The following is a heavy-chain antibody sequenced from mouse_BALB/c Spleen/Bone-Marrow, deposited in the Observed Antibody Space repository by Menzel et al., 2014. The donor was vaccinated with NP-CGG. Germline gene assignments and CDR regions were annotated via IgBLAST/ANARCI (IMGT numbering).Heavy chain of an antibody. V-gene: IGHV14-3*02. CDR2: IDPAVFT. D-gene: IGHD2-14*01. Sequence: EVQLEESGAELVKPGASVKMSCTASGFTFKDTYLHWVKQRPEQGLDWIGRIDPAVFTKYDPKFQGKATITADNSSNTAYLHLSSLTSEDAAVDYCVSYRGGSYFDDWGAGTTLTVSS. J-gene: IGHJ1*01. CDR3: VSYRGGSYFDD. CDR1: GFTFKDTY.